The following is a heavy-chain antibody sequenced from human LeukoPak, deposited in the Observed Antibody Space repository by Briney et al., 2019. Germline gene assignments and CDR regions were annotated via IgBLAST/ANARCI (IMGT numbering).Heavy chain of an antibody. Sequence: GGPLRLSCAASGFTFSGYAMSWVRQAPGEGLEWVSTIRGGGGDTYYADSVMGRVTISRDNSKNSLYLQMNSLRAEDAAIYYCARVRCSPTGCSPNWFDPWGQGTLVTVSS. CDR1: GFTFSGYA. CDR2: IRGGGGDT. CDR3: ARVRCSPTGCSPNWFDP. D-gene: IGHD2/OR15-2a*01. J-gene: IGHJ5*02. V-gene: IGHV3-23*01.